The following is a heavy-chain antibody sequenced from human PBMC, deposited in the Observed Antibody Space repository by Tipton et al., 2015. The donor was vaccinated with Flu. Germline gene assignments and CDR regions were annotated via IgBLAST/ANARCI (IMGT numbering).Heavy chain of an antibody. CDR2: INWNGGST. D-gene: IGHD6-13*01. J-gene: IGHJ2*01. CDR1: GFTFDDYG. CDR3: ARETPDGGIAAAGLWYFDL. V-gene: IGHV3-20*01. Sequence: SLRLSCAASGFTFDDYGMSWVRQAPGKGLEWVSGINWNGGSTGYADSVKGRFTISRDNAKNSLYLQMNSLRAEDTALYHCARETPDGGIAAAGLWYFDLWGRGALVTVSS.